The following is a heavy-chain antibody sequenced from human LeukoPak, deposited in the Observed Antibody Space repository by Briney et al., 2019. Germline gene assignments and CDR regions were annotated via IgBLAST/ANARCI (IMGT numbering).Heavy chain of an antibody. J-gene: IGHJ4*02. CDR3: ASWAGNTQSDSWSGPFDY. Sequence: GGSLRLSCAASGFTLSRYNLHWVRQAPGKGLEYISGISSNGGSTYYADSVKGRFIISRDNAKNSLYLQMSSLRVEDTAVYYCASWAGNTQSDSWSGPFDYWGQGTLVTVSS. CDR1: GFTLSRYN. D-gene: IGHD3-3*01. V-gene: IGHV3-64*02. CDR2: ISSNGGST.